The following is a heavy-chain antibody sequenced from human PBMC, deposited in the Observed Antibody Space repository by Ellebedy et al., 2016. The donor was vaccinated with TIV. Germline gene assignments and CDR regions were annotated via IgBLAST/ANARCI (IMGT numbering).Heavy chain of an antibody. V-gene: IGHV3-7*03. D-gene: IGHD3-9*01. CDR2: IKEDGSQT. Sequence: GESLKISCAASGFTFSSYAMSWVRQAPGKGLEWVATIKEDGSQTYYVGSVKGRFTISRDNAKNSLYLQMNSLRADDTAVYYCATDRGYFTFDYWGQGSLITVSS. J-gene: IGHJ4*02. CDR3: ATDRGYFTFDY. CDR1: GFTFSSYA.